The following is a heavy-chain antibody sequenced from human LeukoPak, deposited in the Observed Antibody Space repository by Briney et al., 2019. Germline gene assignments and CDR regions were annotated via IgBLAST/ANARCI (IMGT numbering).Heavy chain of an antibody. CDR2: ISSSGSIM. V-gene: IGHV3-48*03. CDR1: GFSFSSYE. J-gene: IGHJ4*02. D-gene: IGHD6-6*01. CDR3: SGQYSSSSVVDY. Sequence: PGGSLRLSCAASGFSFSSYEMNWVRQAPGKGLEWVSYISSSGSIMYSADSVKGRFTISRDNAKNSLYLQMNSLRAEDTAIYYCSGQYSSSSVVDYWGQGTPVTVSS.